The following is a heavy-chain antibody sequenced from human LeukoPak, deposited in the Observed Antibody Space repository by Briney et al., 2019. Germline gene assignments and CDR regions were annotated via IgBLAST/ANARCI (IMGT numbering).Heavy chain of an antibody. V-gene: IGHV3-23*01. CDR2: ISGSGGST. CDR3: AKGSESCSGGSCYSWAGDYYYYGMDV. J-gene: IGHJ6*02. Sequence: GGSLRLSCAASGFTFSSYAMSWVRQAPGKGLEWVSAISGSGGSTYYADSVKGRFTISRDNSKNTLYLQMNSLRVEDTAVYYCAKGSESCSGGSCYSWAGDYYYYGMDVWGQGTTVTVSS. CDR1: GFTFSSYA. D-gene: IGHD2-15*01.